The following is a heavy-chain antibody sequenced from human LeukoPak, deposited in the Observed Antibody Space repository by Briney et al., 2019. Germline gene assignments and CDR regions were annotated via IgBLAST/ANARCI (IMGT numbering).Heavy chain of an antibody. J-gene: IGHJ4*02. CDR1: GGSFSGYY. CDR2: INHSGST. Sequence: PSETLSLTCAVYGGSFSGYYWSWIRQPPGKGLEWIGEINHSGSTNYNPSLKSRVTISVDTSKNQFSLKLSSVTAAATAVYYCARRPGYYGSGSYLYWGQGTLVTVSS. V-gene: IGHV4-34*01. CDR3: ARRPGYYGSGSYLY. D-gene: IGHD3-10*01.